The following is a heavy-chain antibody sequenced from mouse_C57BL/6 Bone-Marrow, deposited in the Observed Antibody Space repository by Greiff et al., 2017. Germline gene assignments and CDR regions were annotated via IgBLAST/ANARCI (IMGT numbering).Heavy chain of an antibody. J-gene: IGHJ1*03. CDR1: GYAFSSYW. CDR3: ARDYYGSSYRYFDV. V-gene: IGHV1-80*01. CDR2: IYPGDGDT. Sequence: QVQLKESGAELVKPGASVKISCKASGYAFSSYWMNWVKQRPGQGLEWIGQIYPGDGDTNYNGKFKGKATLTADKSSSTAYMQLSSLTSEDSAVYFCARDYYGSSYRYFDVWGTGTTVTVSS. D-gene: IGHD1-1*01.